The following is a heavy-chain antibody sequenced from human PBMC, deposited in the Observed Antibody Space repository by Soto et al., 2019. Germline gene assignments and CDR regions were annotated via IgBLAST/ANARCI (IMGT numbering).Heavy chain of an antibody. V-gene: IGHV3-30-3*01. J-gene: IGHJ6*02. D-gene: IGHD5-18*01. CDR3: ARARVRGYSYGPNYYYGMDV. CDR2: ISYDGSNK. CDR1: GFTFSSYA. Sequence: GGSLRLSCAASGFTFSSYAMHWVRQAPGKGLEWVAVISYDGSNKYYADSVKGRFTISGDNSKNTLYLQMNSLRAEDTAVYYCARARVRGYSYGPNYYYGMDVWGQGTKVTVSS.